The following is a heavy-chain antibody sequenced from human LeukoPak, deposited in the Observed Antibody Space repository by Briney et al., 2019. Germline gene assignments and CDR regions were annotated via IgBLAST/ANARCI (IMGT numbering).Heavy chain of an antibody. CDR1: GFTFSDYY. D-gene: IGHD6-25*01. V-gene: IGHV3-11*04. Sequence: GGSLRLSCAASGFTFSDYYMSWIRQAPGKGLEWVSYISSSGNTIHYADSVKGRFTISRDNAENSLYLQMNSLRAEDTAVYYCARDGTPIYSSGWVYMDDWGKGTTVTISS. CDR3: ARDGTPIYSSGWVYMDD. CDR2: ISSSGNTI. J-gene: IGHJ6*03.